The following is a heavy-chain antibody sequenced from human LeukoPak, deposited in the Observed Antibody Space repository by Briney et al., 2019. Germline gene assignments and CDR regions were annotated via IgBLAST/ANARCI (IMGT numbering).Heavy chain of an antibody. D-gene: IGHD5-18*01. CDR2: ISLNSGTI. CDR1: GFTFDDYA. Sequence: GRSLRLSCAASGFTFDDYAMYWVRQAPGKGLEWVSGISLNSGTIGYADSVKGRFTISRDSAKNFLYLQMNSLRGEDTALYYCAKGIQAGYSYGMDVWGQGTTVTVSS. J-gene: IGHJ6*02. V-gene: IGHV3-9*01. CDR3: AKGIQAGYSYGMDV.